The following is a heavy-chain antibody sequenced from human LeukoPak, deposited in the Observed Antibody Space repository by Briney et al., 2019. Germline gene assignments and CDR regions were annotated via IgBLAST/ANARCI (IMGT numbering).Heavy chain of an antibody. V-gene: IGHV3-43D*03. CDR1: GFTLDDYA. Sequence: PGGSLRLSCAASGFTLDDYAMHWVRQAPGKGLEWVSLISWDGGRTYYADSVKGRFTISRDNAKNSLYLQMNSLRAEDTAVYYCARGEGSSSWYLGWFDPWGQGTLVTVSS. D-gene: IGHD6-13*01. J-gene: IGHJ5*02. CDR3: ARGEGSSSWYLGWFDP. CDR2: ISWDGGRT.